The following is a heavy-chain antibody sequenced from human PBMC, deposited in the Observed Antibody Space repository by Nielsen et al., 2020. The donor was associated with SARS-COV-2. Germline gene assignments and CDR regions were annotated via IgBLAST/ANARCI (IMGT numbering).Heavy chain of an antibody. CDR2: MNADGSRS. Sequence: GESLKISCTASGFTFSNYSMNWVRQAPGKGLMWVSRMNADGSRSAYAESVKGRFIIARDNARDTLSLQMNSLSVEDTAMYYCARLRDDGYYFDTGPYDYWGQGSPVTVSS. CDR3: ARLRDDGYYFDTGPYDY. CDR1: GFTFSNYS. D-gene: IGHD2/OR15-2a*01. V-gene: IGHV3-74*01. J-gene: IGHJ4*02.